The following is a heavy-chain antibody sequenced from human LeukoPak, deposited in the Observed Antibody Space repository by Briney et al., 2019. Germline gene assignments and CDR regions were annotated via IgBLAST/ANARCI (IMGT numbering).Heavy chain of an antibody. V-gene: IGHV3-7*01. CDR2: IKQDGSER. CDR1: GFTFSSYW. D-gene: IGHD4-17*01. Sequence: GGSLRLSCAASGFTFSSYWMNWARQAPGKGLEWVANIKQDGSERYYVDSVKGRFTISRDNAKNSLYLQMNSLRAEDTAVYYCAREAYDDYVAYFDFWGQGTLVTVSS. CDR3: AREAYDDYVAYFDF. J-gene: IGHJ4*02.